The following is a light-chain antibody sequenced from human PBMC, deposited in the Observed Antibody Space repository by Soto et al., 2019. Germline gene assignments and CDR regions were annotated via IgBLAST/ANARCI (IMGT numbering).Light chain of an antibody. V-gene: IGKV1-39*01. Sequence: DIQMTQSPSSLSASVGDRVTITCRASQSISSYLNWYQQKPGKAPKLLIYAASSLQSEVPSRFSGSGSGTDFTLTISSLQPEDFATYYCQQSYSTPLTFGGGTKVDIK. CDR1: QSISSY. J-gene: IGKJ4*01. CDR3: QQSYSTPLT. CDR2: AAS.